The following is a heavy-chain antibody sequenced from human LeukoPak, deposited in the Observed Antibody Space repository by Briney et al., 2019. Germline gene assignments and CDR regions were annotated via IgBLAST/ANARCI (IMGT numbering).Heavy chain of an antibody. V-gene: IGHV3-30*01. D-gene: IGHD2/OR15-2a*01. CDR1: GSTFSGHL. CDR2: TAYDGAEK. CDR3: AREGDRHFTFDY. J-gene: IGHJ4*02. Sequence: GGSLTLSCAASGSTFSGHLLHWVRQAPGKGLEWVGGTAYDGAEKYYADSVRGRFAISRDNSKSTVYLEMNSLRPEDAAVYYCAREGDRHFTFDYWGRGTLVTVSS.